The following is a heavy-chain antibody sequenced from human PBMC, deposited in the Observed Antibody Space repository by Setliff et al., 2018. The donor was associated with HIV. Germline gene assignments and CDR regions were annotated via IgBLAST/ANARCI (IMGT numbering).Heavy chain of an antibody. V-gene: IGHV5-51*01. CDR3: ARRRRNGYDYYTYDV. Sequence: PGESLKISCKGSGYSFTSYWIGWVRQMPGKGLEWMGIIYPGDSDTRYSPSFQGQVTFSADKSINSAYLQWNTLKASDTAIYYRARRRRNGYDYYTYDVWGQGTMVTVSS. CDR1: GYSFTSYW. CDR2: IYPGDSDT. D-gene: IGHD5-12*01. J-gene: IGHJ3*01.